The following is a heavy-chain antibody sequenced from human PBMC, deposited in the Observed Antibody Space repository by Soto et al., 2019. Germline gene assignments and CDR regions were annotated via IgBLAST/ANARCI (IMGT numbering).Heavy chain of an antibody. J-gene: IGHJ4*02. CDR3: ARYHRRDFFDSV. V-gene: IGHV1-46*01. D-gene: IGHD2-21*02. CDR2: MNTSAGNA. Sequence: ASVKVSCKASRYTFTNYYFHWVRQAPGQGLEWMGIMNTSAGNARYAQKVQGRVTMTRDTSTSTVYMELSRLRSDDTAVYYCARYHRRDFFDSVWGQGSPVTVSS. CDR1: RYTFTNYY.